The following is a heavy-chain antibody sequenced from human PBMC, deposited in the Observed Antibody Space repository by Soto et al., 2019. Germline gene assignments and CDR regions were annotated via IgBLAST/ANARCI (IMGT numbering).Heavy chain of an antibody. CDR3: AREDDGGDRDYYGLDV. V-gene: IGHV4-30-4*01. J-gene: IGHJ6*02. CDR1: GGSISFDHYH. CDR2: VHYSGSV. D-gene: IGHD2-21*02. Sequence: LSLTCTVSGGSISFDHYHWTWIRQPPGKGLEWIGYVHYSGSVLYNPSLQSRVSISVDTSKNQFSLKLSSVTAADTAVYFCAREDDGGDRDYYGLDVWGQGTTVTVSS.